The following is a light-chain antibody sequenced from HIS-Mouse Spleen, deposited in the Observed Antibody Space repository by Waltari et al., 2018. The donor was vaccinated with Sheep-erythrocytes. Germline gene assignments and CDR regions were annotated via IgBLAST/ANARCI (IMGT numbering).Light chain of an antibody. Sequence: SYELTHPPSVSVSPGQTARITCSGDALPKPYAYWYQQKPGQAPVLVIYKDSERPSGIPERFSGSSSGTTVTLTISGVQAEDEADYYCQSADSSGTYRVFGGGTKLTVL. CDR3: QSADSSGTYRV. CDR2: KDS. V-gene: IGLV3-25*03. CDR1: ALPKPY. J-gene: IGLJ3*02.